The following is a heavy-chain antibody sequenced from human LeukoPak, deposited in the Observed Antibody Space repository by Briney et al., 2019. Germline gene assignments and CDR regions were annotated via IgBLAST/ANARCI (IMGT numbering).Heavy chain of an antibody. CDR3: ARQWLVSHWFDP. D-gene: IGHD6-19*01. V-gene: IGHV4-39*01. J-gene: IGHJ5*02. Sequence: SETLSLTCTVSGGSISSSSYYWGWIRQPPGKGLEWIGSIYYSGSTYYNPSLKSRVTMSVDTSKNQFSLKLSSVTAADTAVYYCARQWLVSHWFDPWGQGTLVTVSS. CDR2: IYYSGST. CDR1: GGSISSSSYY.